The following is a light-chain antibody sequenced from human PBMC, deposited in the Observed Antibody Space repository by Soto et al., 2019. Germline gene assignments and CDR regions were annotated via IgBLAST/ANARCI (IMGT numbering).Light chain of an antibody. J-gene: IGKJ2*01. CDR2: HAS. CDR3: QQYGGSPET. V-gene: IGKV3-20*01. CDR1: QSVSNAN. Sequence: EIVLTQSPGTLSVSPGERATLSCRASQSVSNANLAWYQQRPGQAPRLLIYHASSRATGVPDRFSGSGSGTDFTLTISRLEPEDFAVYYCQQYGGSPETFGQGTKLEIK.